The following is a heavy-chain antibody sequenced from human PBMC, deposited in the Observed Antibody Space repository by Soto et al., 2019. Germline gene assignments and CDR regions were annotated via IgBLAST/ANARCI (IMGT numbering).Heavy chain of an antibody. D-gene: IGHD1-20*01. CDR2: IYYSGST. Sequence: PSETLSLTCTVSGGSISSSSYYWGWIRQPPGKGLEWIGSIYYSGSTYYNPSLKSRVTISVDTSKNQFSLKLSSVTAADTAVYYCARGPVFLYNWNDASFDYWGQGTLVTVSS. J-gene: IGHJ4*02. CDR3: ARGPVFLYNWNDASFDY. CDR1: GGSISSSSYY. V-gene: IGHV4-39*01.